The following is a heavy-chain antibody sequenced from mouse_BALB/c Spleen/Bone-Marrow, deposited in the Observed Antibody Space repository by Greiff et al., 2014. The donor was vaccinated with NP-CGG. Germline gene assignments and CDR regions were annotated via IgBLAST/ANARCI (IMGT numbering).Heavy chain of an antibody. Sequence: DVHLVESGGGLVKPGGSLKLSCAASGFTFSDYYMYWVRQTPEKRLEWVATISDGGGYTYYPDSVWGRFIISRDNAKNNLYLQMSSLKSEDTAMYYCARSGERFGAMDYWGQGTSVTVFS. CDR3: ARSGERFGAMDY. V-gene: IGHV5-4*02. CDR2: ISDGGGYT. CDR1: GFTFSDYY. J-gene: IGHJ4*01. D-gene: IGHD3-1*01.